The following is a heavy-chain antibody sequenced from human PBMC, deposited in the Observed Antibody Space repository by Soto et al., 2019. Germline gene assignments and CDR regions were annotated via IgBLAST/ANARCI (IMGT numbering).Heavy chain of an antibody. CDR2: IIPMFGST. Sequence: SVKVSCKASGCTFSHSTVAWVRQAPGHRPEWMGMIIPMFGSTNSAQKFRDRVTFSADTYTNTAYMELSSLRSEDTAVYYCATPSGLLGQYSALPDNWGQGTLVTVSS. CDR3: ATPSGLLGQYSALPDN. CDR1: GCTFSHST. J-gene: IGHJ4*02. D-gene: IGHD5-12*01. V-gene: IGHV1-69*08.